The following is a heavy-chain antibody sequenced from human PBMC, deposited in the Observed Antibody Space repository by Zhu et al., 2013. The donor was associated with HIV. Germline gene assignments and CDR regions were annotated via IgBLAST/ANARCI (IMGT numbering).Heavy chain of an antibody. V-gene: IGHV1-2*02. Sequence: QVQLVQSGAEVRKPGASVKVSCKASGYTFTGHYMNWVRQAPGQGLEWMGWINANSGGTNYAQKFQGRVTLTRDTSISTVNMELNRLNSDDTAVYYCVRVAVPWATAGDYWGQGTLVTVSS. J-gene: IGHJ4*02. CDR3: VRVAVPWATAGDY. CDR2: INANSGGT. CDR1: GYTFTGHY. D-gene: IGHD6-13*01.